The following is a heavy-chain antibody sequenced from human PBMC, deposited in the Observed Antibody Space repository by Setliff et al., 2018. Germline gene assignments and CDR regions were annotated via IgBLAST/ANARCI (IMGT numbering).Heavy chain of an antibody. V-gene: IGHV1-18*01. CDR1: GDTFSTYA. CDR2: ISSYNDVT. J-gene: IGHJ4*02. D-gene: IGHD2-2*01. Sequence: ASVKVSCKASGDTFSTYALSWVRQAPGQGLEWMGWISSYNDVTNYAQSFQGRVTMTTDTSKSAAYMDLRGLRSDDTAVYYCARLVRYCTRTSCQRTPGAEYWGQGTLVTVSS. CDR3: ARLVRYCTRTSCQRTPGAEY.